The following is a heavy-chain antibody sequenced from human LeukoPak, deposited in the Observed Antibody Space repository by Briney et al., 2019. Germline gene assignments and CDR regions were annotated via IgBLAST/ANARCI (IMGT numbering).Heavy chain of an antibody. CDR2: IYHSGST. Sequence: SETLSLTCTVSCGSISSGGYHCSWIRQPPGRVVEWIGYIYHSGSTYYNPSLKSRVTISVDRSKNQFSLKLSSVTAADTAVYYCARDPDYYYEDDAFDIWGQGTMVTVSS. J-gene: IGHJ3*02. CDR3: ARDPDYYYEDDAFDI. CDR1: CGSISSGGYH. D-gene: IGHD3-22*01. V-gene: IGHV4-30-2*01.